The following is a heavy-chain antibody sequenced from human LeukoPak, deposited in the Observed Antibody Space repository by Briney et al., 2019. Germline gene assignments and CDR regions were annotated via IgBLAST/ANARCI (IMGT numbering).Heavy chain of an antibody. Sequence: ASVKVSCKVSGYTLTELSMHWVRQAPGKGLEWMGGFDPEDGETIYAQKFQGRVTMTEDTSTDTAYMELSSLRSEDTAVYYCATEAMIVVKIPWLGTHSNWFDPWGQGTLVTVPS. CDR2: FDPEDGET. J-gene: IGHJ5*02. CDR3: ATEAMIVVKIPWLGTHSNWFDP. CDR1: GYTLTELS. D-gene: IGHD3-22*01. V-gene: IGHV1-24*01.